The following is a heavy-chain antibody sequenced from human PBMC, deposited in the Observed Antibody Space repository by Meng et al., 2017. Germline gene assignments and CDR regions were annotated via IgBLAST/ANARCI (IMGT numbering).Heavy chain of an antibody. J-gene: IGHJ5*02. Sequence: LQRQQSGQGLVKPSETLSLPWTVSGGSISSSSYYWGWIRQPPGKGLEWIGSIYYSGSTYYNPSLKSRVTISVETSKTQFSLKLSSVTAADTAVYYCARICYDSSGYSPYNWFDPWGQGTLVTVSS. CDR1: GGSISSSSYY. D-gene: IGHD3-22*01. V-gene: IGHV4-39*07. CDR3: ARICYDSSGYSPYNWFDP. CDR2: IYYSGST.